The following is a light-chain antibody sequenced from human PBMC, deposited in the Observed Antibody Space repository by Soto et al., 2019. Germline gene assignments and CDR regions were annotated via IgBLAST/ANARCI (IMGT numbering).Light chain of an antibody. CDR3: QQYGGSPTT. Sequence: EIVLTQSPATLSSFPGDRVTLSCRASQRLSISYIAWYQQKPGQAPRLLVQGASRRATGIPDRFSGSGSGTDFTLTISRLEPEDFEVYYCQQYGGSPTTFGQGTKVDIK. V-gene: IGKV3-20*01. CDR2: GAS. J-gene: IGKJ1*01. CDR1: QRLSISY.